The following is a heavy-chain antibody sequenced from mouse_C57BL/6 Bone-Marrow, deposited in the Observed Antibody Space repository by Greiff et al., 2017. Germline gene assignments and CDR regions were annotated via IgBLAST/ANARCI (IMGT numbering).Heavy chain of an antibody. CDR3: ARRAYGSSSWYFDV. CDR2: ISGGGGNT. CDR1: GFTFSSYT. J-gene: IGHJ1*03. Sequence: EVHLVESGGGLVKPGGSLKLSCAASGFTFSSYTMSWVRQTPEKRLEWVATISGGGGNTYYPDSVKGRFTISRDNAKNTLYLQMRSLRSEDTALYYCARRAYGSSSWYFDVWGTGTTVTGSS. V-gene: IGHV5-9*01. D-gene: IGHD1-1*01.